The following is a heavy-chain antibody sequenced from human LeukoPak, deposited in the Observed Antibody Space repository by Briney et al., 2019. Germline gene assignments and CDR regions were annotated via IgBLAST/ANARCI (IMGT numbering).Heavy chain of an antibody. Sequence: GWSLRLSCAASGFTFSDCYMNWIRQAPGKGLEWLSYIIAISGTSTYADSVKGRFSISRVNATHSLYLQIDSLTATDTDVSYCARGFAANDWFDPWGQGTLVTVSS. CDR3: ARGFAANDWFDP. D-gene: IGHD2-15*01. V-gene: IGHV3-11*01. CDR2: IIAISGTS. CDR1: GFTFSDCY. J-gene: IGHJ5*02.